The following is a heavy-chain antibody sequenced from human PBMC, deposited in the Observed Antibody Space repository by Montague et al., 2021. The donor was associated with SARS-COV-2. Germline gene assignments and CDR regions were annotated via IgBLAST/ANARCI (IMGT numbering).Heavy chain of an antibody. Sequence: SLRLSCAASGFTFSSYAMHWVRQAPGKGLEWVAVISYDGSNKYYADSVKGRFTISRDNSTNTLYLQMNSLRAEDTAVYYCARVFSSSGLWFDPWGQGTLVTVSA. J-gene: IGHJ5*02. CDR2: ISYDGSNK. D-gene: IGHD6-19*01. CDR3: ARVFSSSGLWFDP. V-gene: IGHV3-30*04. CDR1: GFTFSSYA.